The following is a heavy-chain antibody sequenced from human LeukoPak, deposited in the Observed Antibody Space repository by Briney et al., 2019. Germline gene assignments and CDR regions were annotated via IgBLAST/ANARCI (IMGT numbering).Heavy chain of an antibody. CDR1: GGSISSSNW. D-gene: IGHD5-18*01. Sequence: SGTLSLTCAVSGGSISSSNWWSWVRQPPGKGLEWIGEIYHSGSTNYNPSLKSRVTISVDKSKNQFSLKLSSVTAADTAVYYCARDSGYSYGNWFDPWGQGTLVTVSS. CDR3: ARDSGYSYGNWFDP. CDR2: IYHSGST. J-gene: IGHJ5*02. V-gene: IGHV4-4*02.